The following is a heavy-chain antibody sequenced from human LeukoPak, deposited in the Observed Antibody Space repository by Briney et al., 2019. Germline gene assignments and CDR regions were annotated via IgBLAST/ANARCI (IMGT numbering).Heavy chain of an antibody. J-gene: IGHJ4*02. D-gene: IGHD4-11*01. CDR3: ARPEGPVETN. CDR2: IFSGGST. Sequence: SGGSLRLSCAASGFTVSSNYMSWVRQAPGKGLEWVSVIFSGGSTYYADSVKGRFTISRDNSKNTLYLQMNSLRAEDTAVYYCARPEGPVETNWGQGILVTVSS. V-gene: IGHV3-53*01. CDR1: GFTVSSNY.